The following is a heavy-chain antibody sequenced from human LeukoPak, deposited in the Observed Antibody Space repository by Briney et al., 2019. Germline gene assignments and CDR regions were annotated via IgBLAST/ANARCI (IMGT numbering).Heavy chain of an antibody. CDR2: ICYSGNT. Sequence: SETLSLTCTVSGGSISSYYWSWIRQPPGKGLEWIGYICYSGNTNYNPSLKSRVTISVDTSKNQFSLKLSSVTAADTAVYYCARQDYGDYAGPGGFDPWGQGTLVTVSS. J-gene: IGHJ5*02. D-gene: IGHD4-17*01. CDR1: GGSISSYY. CDR3: ARQDYGDYAGPGGFDP. V-gene: IGHV4-59*08.